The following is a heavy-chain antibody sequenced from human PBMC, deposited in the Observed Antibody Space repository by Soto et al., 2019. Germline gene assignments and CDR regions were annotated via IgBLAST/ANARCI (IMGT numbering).Heavy chain of an antibody. V-gene: IGHV4-59*01. J-gene: IGHJ4*02. D-gene: IGHD4-17*01. Sequence: QVQLQASGPGLVKPSETLSLTCTVSGGSISRYYWNWIRQSPGKGLEWIGYIYYSGSTKYNPPLKSRVTISIDTSKTHFSLDLNSVTAADTAVYYCARSGLREEYYFDSWGQGTLVTVSS. CDR2: IYYSGST. CDR3: ARSGLREEYYFDS. CDR1: GGSISRYY.